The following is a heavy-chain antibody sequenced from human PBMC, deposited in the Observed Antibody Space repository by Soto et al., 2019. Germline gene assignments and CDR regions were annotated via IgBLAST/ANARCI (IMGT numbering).Heavy chain of an antibody. V-gene: IGHV3-23*01. D-gene: IGHD6-13*01. CDR1: GFIFSTNA. J-gene: IGHJ4*02. CDR2: ISAGGNLI. CDR3: AKRQGIGAAAKNFDF. Sequence: AGSLDLSCAASGFIFSTNAMSWVRQVPGKGLEWVSGISAGGNLIYYAYSVRGRFIMSRDNSNNMLYLQMNSLRAEDTAVYFCAKRQGIGAAAKNFDFWGQGARVTVSS.